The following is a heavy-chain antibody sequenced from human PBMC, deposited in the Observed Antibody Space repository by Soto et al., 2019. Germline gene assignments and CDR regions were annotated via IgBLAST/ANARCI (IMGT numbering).Heavy chain of an antibody. CDR2: IIPILGIA. Sequence: QVQLVQSGAEVKKPGSSVKVSCKASGGTFSSYTISWVRQAPGQGLEWIGRIIPILGIANYAQKFQGRVTITADKSPRTAYMELSSLRSEDTAVYYCEREEYYYGSGAFFDYWGQGTLVTVSS. CDR3: EREEYYYGSGAFFDY. D-gene: IGHD3-10*01. CDR1: GGTFSSYT. J-gene: IGHJ4*02. V-gene: IGHV1-69*08.